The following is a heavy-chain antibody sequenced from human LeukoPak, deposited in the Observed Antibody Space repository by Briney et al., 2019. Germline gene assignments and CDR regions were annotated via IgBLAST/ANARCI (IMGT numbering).Heavy chain of an antibody. CDR2: IYYSGST. D-gene: IGHD3-3*01. J-gene: IGHJ3*02. CDR1: GGSTSSTSYY. V-gene: IGHV4-39*02. CDR3: ARDLRYYDFWSGYYSDAFDI. Sequence: SETLSLTCTVSGGSTSSTSYYWGWIRQPPGKDLEWTGSIYYSGSTYYNPSLKSRVTISVDTSKNQFSLKLSSVTPADTAVYYCARDLRYYDFWSGYYSDAFDIWGQGTMVTVSS.